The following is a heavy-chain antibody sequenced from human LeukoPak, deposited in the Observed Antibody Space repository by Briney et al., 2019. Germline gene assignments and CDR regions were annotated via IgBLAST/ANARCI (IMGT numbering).Heavy chain of an antibody. D-gene: IGHD3-9*01. Sequence: SETLSLTCTVSGGSISSYYWSWIRQPPGKGLEWIGYIYYSGSTNYNPSLKSRGTISVDTSKNQFSLKLSSVTAADTAVYYCARASYDILTGYSNWFDPWGQGTLVTVSS. CDR1: GGSISSYY. CDR2: IYYSGST. V-gene: IGHV4-59*01. CDR3: ARASYDILTGYSNWFDP. J-gene: IGHJ5*02.